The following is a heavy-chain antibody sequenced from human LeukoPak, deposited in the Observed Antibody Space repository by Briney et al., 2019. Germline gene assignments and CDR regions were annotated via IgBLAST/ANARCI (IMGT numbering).Heavy chain of an antibody. J-gene: IGHJ4*02. CDR1: GYTFTGYY. CDR3: ARDPRGSGYYSGYDY. Sequence: VASVKVSCKASGYTFTGYYMHWVRQAPGQGLEWMGWFNPNSGGTNYAQKFQGRVTMTRDTSISTAYMELSRLRSDDTAVYYCARDPRGSGYYSGYDYWGQGTLVTVSS. D-gene: IGHD3-22*01. CDR2: FNPNSGGT. V-gene: IGHV1-2*02.